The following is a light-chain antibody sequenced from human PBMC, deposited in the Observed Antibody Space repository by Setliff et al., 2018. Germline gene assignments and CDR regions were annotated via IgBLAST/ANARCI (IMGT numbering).Light chain of an antibody. CDR2: EVS. V-gene: IGLV2-23*02. J-gene: IGLJ1*01. Sequence: QSALAQPASVSGSPGQSITLSCTGTSSDVGGYDLVSWYQQRPGEAPKLIIYEVSKRPSGVSNRFSGSKSGITASLTISGLQAEDEAHYFCCSYAGPITFGFGTGTRSPS. CDR1: SSDVGGYDL. CDR3: CSYAGPITFG.